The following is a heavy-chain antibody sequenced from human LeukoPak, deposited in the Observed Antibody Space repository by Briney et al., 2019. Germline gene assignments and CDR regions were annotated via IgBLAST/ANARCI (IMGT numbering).Heavy chain of an antibody. CDR2: IYTSGNT. CDR1: GGSISSGSYY. V-gene: IGHV4-61*02. D-gene: IGHD3-10*01. CDR3: ARGVLNYYGSGSYFGY. J-gene: IGHJ4*02. Sequence: SETISLTRTVSGGSISSGSYYWSWIRQPAGKGLEWIGRIYTSGNTNYNPSLKSRVTISVDTSKNQFSLKLSSVTAADTAVYYCARGVLNYYGSGSYFGYWGQGTLVTVSS.